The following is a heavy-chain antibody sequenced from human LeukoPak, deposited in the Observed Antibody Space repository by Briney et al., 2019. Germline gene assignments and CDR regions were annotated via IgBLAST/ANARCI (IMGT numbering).Heavy chain of an antibody. CDR3: AKDSVAGINY. CDR1: GFTFSSYG. Sequence: GRSLRLSCAASGFTFSSYGMHWVCQAPGKGLEWVAVISYDGSNKYYADSVKGRFTISRDNSKNTLYLQMNSLRAEDTAVYYCAKDSVAGINYWGQGTLVTVSS. V-gene: IGHV3-30*18. D-gene: IGHD6-19*01. J-gene: IGHJ4*02. CDR2: ISYDGSNK.